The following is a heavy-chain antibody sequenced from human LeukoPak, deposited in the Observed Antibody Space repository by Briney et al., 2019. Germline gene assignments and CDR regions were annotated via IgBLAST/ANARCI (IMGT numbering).Heavy chain of an antibody. J-gene: IGHJ4*02. CDR1: GYTFTGHY. CDR2: INPKNAAT. D-gene: IGHD3-16*01. CDR3: ARTLYIASAPGGFDY. Sequence: AASVKVSCKASGYTFTGHYIHWVRQAPGQGLEWMGWINPKNAATNYAQKFQGRVTMTRDTSTGTVYMEVNALRSDDTAVYYCARTLYIASAPGGFDYWGQGTLVTVSS. V-gene: IGHV1-2*02.